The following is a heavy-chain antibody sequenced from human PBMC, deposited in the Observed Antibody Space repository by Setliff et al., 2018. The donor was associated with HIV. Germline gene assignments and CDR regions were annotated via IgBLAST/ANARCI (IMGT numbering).Heavy chain of an antibody. D-gene: IGHD6-13*01. J-gene: IGHJ4*02. Sequence: GASVKVSCKASGGAFSSYALSWVRQAPGQGRELMGGIIPIFGTANYAQKFQGRVKIATDESTSTAYMVLSSLISEDMAVYYWARADSSNWYHVDYWGQGTLVTVSS. CDR3: ARADSSNWYHVDY. V-gene: IGHV1-69*05. CDR2: IIPIFGTA. CDR1: GGAFSSYA.